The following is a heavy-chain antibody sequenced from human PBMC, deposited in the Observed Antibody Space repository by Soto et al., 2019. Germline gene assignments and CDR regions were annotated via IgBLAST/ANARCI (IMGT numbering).Heavy chain of an antibody. CDR2: ISGSGGST. D-gene: IGHD6-13*01. CDR3: AKGHSSSWAYYYYYMDV. J-gene: IGHJ6*03. Sequence: GGSLRLSCAACGVTFSSYAMSGVRQAPGKGLEWVSAISGSGGSTYYADSVKGRFTISRDNSKNTLYLQMNSLRAEDTAVYYCAKGHSSSWAYYYYYMDVWGKGTTVTVSS. CDR1: GVTFSSYA. V-gene: IGHV3-23*01.